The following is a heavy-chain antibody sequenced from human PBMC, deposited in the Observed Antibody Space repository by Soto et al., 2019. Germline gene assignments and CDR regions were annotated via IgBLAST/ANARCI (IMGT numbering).Heavy chain of an antibody. CDR1: GYTFTNYA. CDR3: ARDSGGMDV. J-gene: IGHJ6*02. V-gene: IGHV1-3*01. Sequence: QVQLVQSGAEVKKPGASVKVSCKASGYTFTNYAIHWVRQAPGQRLEWMGWINDGNGNTKYSQKFQGRVTITRDTSASTAYMELSSLRSEDTAVYYCARDSGGMDVWGQGTTVTVSS. CDR2: INDGNGNT.